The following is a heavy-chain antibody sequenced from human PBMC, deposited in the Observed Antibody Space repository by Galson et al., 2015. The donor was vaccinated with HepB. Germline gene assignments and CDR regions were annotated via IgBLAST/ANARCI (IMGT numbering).Heavy chain of an antibody. Sequence: SLRLYCAASGFTFGSYAMSWVRQAPGKGLEWVSAISGSGVSTYYADSVKGRFTISRDNSKNTLYLQMNSLRAEDTAVYYCAKELYNYGYRGFDYWAREPWSPSPQ. V-gene: IGHV3-23*01. CDR2: ISGSGVST. CDR3: AKELYNYGYRGFDY. D-gene: IGHD5-18*01. J-gene: IGHJ4*02. CDR1: GFTFGSYA.